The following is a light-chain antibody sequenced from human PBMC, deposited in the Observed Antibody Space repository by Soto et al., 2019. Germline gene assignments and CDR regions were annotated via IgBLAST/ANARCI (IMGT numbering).Light chain of an antibody. J-gene: IGKJ1*01. V-gene: IGKV3-15*01. CDR3: QQYNGSPPWT. Sequence: EVVVTQSPATLSVSLGERATLSCRASPSVNGNLAWYQQKPGQTPRLLIYDVSTRANGVPARCSGRGSGTEFTLTISSLQSEDFALYFWQQYNGSPPWTCGQGTRVDSK. CDR1: PSVNGN. CDR2: DVS.